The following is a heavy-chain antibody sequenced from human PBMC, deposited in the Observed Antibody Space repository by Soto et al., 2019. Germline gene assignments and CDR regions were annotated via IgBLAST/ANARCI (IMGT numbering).Heavy chain of an antibody. Sequence: QVQLQESGPGLVKPSETLSLTCTVSGGSFGPYYWNWIRQPPGKALEWIGYTYYSGSTDYNPSLKSRVTISVDTSKIQFSLNLNSVTAADTAVYYCARGQTIRAFEYWGQGTLVTVSS. CDR3: ARGQTIRAFEY. D-gene: IGHD4-17*01. J-gene: IGHJ4*02. CDR1: GGSFGPYY. V-gene: IGHV4-59*01. CDR2: TYYSGST.